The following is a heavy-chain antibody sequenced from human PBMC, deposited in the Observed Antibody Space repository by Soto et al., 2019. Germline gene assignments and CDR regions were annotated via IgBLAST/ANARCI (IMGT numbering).Heavy chain of an antibody. D-gene: IGHD1-1*01. Sequence: SETLSLTCTVSGGSISSYYWSWIRQPPGKGLEWIGYIYYSGSTNYNPSLKSRVTISVDTSKNQFSLKLSSVTAADTAVYYCARTTGTFDGYYYYYYYMDVWGKGTTVTVSS. CDR2: IYYSGST. CDR3: ARTTGTFDGYYYYYYYMDV. CDR1: GGSISSYY. V-gene: IGHV4-59*08. J-gene: IGHJ6*03.